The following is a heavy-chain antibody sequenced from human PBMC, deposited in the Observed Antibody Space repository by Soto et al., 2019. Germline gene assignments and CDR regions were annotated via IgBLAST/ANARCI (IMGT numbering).Heavy chain of an antibody. Sequence: ESGGGVVQPGRSLRLSCAASGFTFSSYAMHWVRQAPGKGLEWVAVISYDGSNKYYADSVKGRFTISRDNSKNTLYLQMNSLRAEDTAVYYCARDKDTAMVRTGFDYWGQGTLVTVSS. CDR2: ISYDGSNK. D-gene: IGHD5-18*01. CDR1: GFTFSSYA. J-gene: IGHJ4*02. CDR3: ARDKDTAMVRTGFDY. V-gene: IGHV3-30-3*01.